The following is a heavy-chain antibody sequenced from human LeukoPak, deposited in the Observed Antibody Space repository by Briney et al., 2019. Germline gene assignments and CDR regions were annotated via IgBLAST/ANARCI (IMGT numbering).Heavy chain of an antibody. J-gene: IGHJ5*02. CDR2: ISYDGSNK. V-gene: IGHV3-30*18. Sequence: GRSLRLSCAASGFTFSSYGMHWVRQAPGKGLEWVAVISYDGSNKYYADSVKGRFTISRDNSKNTLYLQMNSLRAEDTAVYYCAKDMYRGWLQYGLYNWFDPWGQGTLVTVSS. CDR3: AKDMYRGWLQYGLYNWFDP. CDR1: GFTFSSYG. D-gene: IGHD5-24*01.